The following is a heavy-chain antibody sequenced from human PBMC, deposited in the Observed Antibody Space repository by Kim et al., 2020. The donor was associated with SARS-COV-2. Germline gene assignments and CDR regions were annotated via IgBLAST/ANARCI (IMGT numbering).Heavy chain of an antibody. Sequence: GGSLRLSCVASGFTFTSRALSWVRKAPGKGPEWLAFINNGGNPYYADSVKGRFTISRAITKDTLYLQMNSLGAGDTALYYCAKDHPSNGWPAFDSWGQGTLFTVSS. V-gene: IGHV3-23*01. J-gene: IGHJ4*02. D-gene: IGHD6-19*01. CDR3: AKDHPSNGWPAFDS. CDR1: GFTFTSRA. CDR2: INNGGNP.